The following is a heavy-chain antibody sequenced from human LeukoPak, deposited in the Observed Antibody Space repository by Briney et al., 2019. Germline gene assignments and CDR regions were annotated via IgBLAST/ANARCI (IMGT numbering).Heavy chain of an antibody. D-gene: IGHD3-22*01. CDR1: GGSFSGYY. V-gene: IGHV4-34*01. J-gene: IGHJ4*02. CDR2: INHSGST. CDR3: ARGGPDYYDSSGYYYFDY. Sequence: SETLPLTCAVYGGSFSGYYWSWIRQPPGKGLEWIGEINHSGSTNYNPSLKSRVTISVDTSKNQFSLKLSSVTAADTAVYYCARGGPDYYDSSGYYYFDYWGQGTLVTVSS.